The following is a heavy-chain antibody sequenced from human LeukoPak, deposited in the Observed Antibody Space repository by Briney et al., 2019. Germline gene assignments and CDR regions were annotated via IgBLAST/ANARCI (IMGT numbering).Heavy chain of an antibody. CDR2: INSDGSST. D-gene: IGHD5-24*01. CDR1: GFTFSSYW. CDR3: ARAVGDGYNWFYFDY. Sequence: GGSLRLSCAASGFTFSSYWMHWVRQAPGKGLVWVSRINSDGSSTSYADSVKGRFTISRDNAKNSLYLQMNSLRAEDTAVYYCARAVGDGYNWFYFDYWGQGSLVTVSS. J-gene: IGHJ4*02. V-gene: IGHV3-74*01.